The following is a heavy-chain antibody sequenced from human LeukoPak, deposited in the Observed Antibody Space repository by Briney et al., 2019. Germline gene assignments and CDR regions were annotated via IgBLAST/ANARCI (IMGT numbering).Heavy chain of an antibody. V-gene: IGHV1-2*02. J-gene: IGHJ3*02. CDR2: INPNSGGT. Sequence: ASVKVSCKASGYRLTGYYMHWVRQAPGQGLEWMGWINPNSGGTNYAQNFQGRVTMTRDTSISTDSMELSRLRSDDTAVYYCARGGRYTYGGDGFDIWGQGTMVTVSS. CDR1: GYRLTGYY. D-gene: IGHD5-18*01. CDR3: ARGGRYTYGGDGFDI.